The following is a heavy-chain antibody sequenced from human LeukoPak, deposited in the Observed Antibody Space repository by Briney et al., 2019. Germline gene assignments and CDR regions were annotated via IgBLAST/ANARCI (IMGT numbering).Heavy chain of an antibody. J-gene: IGHJ6*03. CDR1: GYTFTSYD. CDR2: ISAYNGNT. CDR3: ARDRGSSPYYYYYMDV. Sequence: AASVKVSCKASGYTFTSYDINWVRQAPGQGLEWMGWISAYNGNTNYAQKLQGRVTMTTDTSTSTAYMELSSLRSEDTAVYYCARDRGSSPYYYYYMDVWGKGTTVTVSS. D-gene: IGHD6-6*01. V-gene: IGHV1-18*01.